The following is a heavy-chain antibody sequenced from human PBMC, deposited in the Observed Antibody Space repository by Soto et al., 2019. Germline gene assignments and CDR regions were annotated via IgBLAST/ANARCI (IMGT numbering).Heavy chain of an antibody. CDR3: ARERVGIVVVVAATTRYFDL. Sequence: QVQLVQSGAEVKKPGSSVKVSCKASGGTFSSYTISWVRQAPGQGLEWMGRIIPILGIANYAQKFQGRVTITADKSTSTAYMELSSLGSEDTAVYYCARERVGIVVVVAATTRYFDLWGRGTLVTVSS. D-gene: IGHD2-15*01. CDR1: GGTFSSYT. V-gene: IGHV1-69*08. CDR2: IIPILGIA. J-gene: IGHJ2*01.